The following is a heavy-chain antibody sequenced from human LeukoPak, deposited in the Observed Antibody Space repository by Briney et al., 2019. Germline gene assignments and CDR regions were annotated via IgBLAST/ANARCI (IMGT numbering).Heavy chain of an antibody. CDR2: IIPIFGTA. D-gene: IGHD1-20*01. CDR1: GGTFSSYA. V-gene: IGHV1-69*05. Sequence: SVKVSCKASGGTFSSYAISWVRQAPGQGLEWMGGIIPIFGTADYAQKFQGRVTITTDESTSTAYMELSSLRSEDTAVYYCAKTKSNWNLHYFDYWGQGTLVTVSS. J-gene: IGHJ4*02. CDR3: AKTKSNWNLHYFDY.